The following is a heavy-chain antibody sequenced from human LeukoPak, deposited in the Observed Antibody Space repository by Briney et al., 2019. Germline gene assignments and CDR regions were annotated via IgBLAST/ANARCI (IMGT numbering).Heavy chain of an antibody. CDR3: AKGATTSFDY. D-gene: IGHD5-12*01. CDR1: AFTFTSYT. V-gene: IGHV3-23*01. J-gene: IGHJ4*02. CDR2: ISASGGST. Sequence: QPGGSLRLSCAASAFTFTSYTMSWVRQAPGKGLECVSTISASGGSTFSADSVKGRFTISRDNSKNTLYLQMNSLGAEDTAVYYCAKGATTSFDYWGQGTLVTVSS.